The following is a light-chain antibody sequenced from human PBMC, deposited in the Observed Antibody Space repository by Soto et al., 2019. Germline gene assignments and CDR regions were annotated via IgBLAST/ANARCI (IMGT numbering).Light chain of an antibody. CDR2: DVS. Sequence: QSALTQPASVSGSPGQSITISCTGTSSDVGGYNFVSWYQQHPGKAPKLMIYDVSNRPSGVSNRFSCSKSGNTASLTISGLQAEDEADYYCNSYTSSSTRVFGTGTKLTVL. CDR1: SSDVGGYNF. CDR3: NSYTSSSTRV. V-gene: IGLV2-14*01. J-gene: IGLJ1*01.